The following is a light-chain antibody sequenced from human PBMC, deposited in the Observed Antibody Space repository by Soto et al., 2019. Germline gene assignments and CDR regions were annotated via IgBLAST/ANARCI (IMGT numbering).Light chain of an antibody. Sequence: QSALTQPASVSGSPGQSITISCTGTSSDVGGYNYVSWYQQHPFKAPKLMIYDVSNRPSGISNRFSGSKSGNTASLTISGLQAEDEADYYCSSSTSSSTLVFGGGTKVTVL. CDR3: SSSTSSSTLV. CDR1: SSDVGGYNY. J-gene: IGLJ2*01. V-gene: IGLV2-14*01. CDR2: DVS.